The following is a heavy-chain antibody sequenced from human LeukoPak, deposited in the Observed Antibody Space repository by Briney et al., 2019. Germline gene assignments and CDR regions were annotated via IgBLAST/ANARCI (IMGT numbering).Heavy chain of an antibody. Sequence: SETLSLTCTVSGGSISTYYWSWIRQPPGKGLEWIGYIYYSGSTNYNPSLKSRVTISVDTSKNQFSLKLSSVTAADTAVYYCARGSGGATNEAFDLWGQGTMVTVSS. J-gene: IGHJ3*01. CDR3: ARGSGGATNEAFDL. CDR2: IYYSGST. V-gene: IGHV4-59*12. D-gene: IGHD1-26*01. CDR1: GGSISTYY.